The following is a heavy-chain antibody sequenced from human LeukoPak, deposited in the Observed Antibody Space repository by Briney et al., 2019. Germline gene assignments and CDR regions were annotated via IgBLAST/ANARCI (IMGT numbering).Heavy chain of an antibody. V-gene: IGHV3-21*01. CDR3: AREHYASDAFDI. D-gene: IGHD4-17*01. Sequence: GGSLRLSCAASGFTLSSYEMNWIRQALGQGLEWVSSISSSSSYIYYADSVKGRFTISRDNAKNSLYLQMNSLRAEDTAVYYCAREHYASDAFDIWGQGTMVTVSS. CDR2: ISSSSSYI. CDR1: GFTLSSYE. J-gene: IGHJ3*02.